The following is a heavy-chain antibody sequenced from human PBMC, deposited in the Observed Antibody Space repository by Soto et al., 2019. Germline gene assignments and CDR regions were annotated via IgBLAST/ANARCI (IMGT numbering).Heavy chain of an antibody. CDR1: GFTFSSYA. V-gene: IGHV3-30-3*02. J-gene: IGHJ6*02. CDR2: ISHDGSNK. D-gene: IGHD2-8*02. CDR3: AKIKEVVYATRDYHHYYGMDV. Sequence: GGSLRLSCAASGFTFSSYAMHWVRQAPGKGLEWVAVISHDGSNKYYADSVKGRFTISRENSKKTLYLQMNSLRAEDTAVYYCAKIKEVVYATRDYHHYYGMDVWGQGT.